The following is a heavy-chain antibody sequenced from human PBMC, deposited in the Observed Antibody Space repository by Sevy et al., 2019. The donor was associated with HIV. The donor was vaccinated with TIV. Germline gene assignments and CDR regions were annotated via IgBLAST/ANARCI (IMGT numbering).Heavy chain of an antibody. Sequence: GGSVRLSCAASGFTFSSYAMHWVRQAPGKGLEWVAVISYDGSNKYYADSVKGRFTISRDNSKNTLYLQMNSLRAEDTAVYYCARAPYRQGAFDIWGQGTMVTVSS. V-gene: IGHV3-30-3*01. J-gene: IGHJ3*02. CDR1: GFTFSSYA. CDR2: ISYDGSNK. CDR3: ARAPYRQGAFDI.